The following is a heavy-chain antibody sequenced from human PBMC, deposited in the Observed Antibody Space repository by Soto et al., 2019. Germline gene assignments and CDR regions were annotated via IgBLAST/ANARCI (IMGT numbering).Heavy chain of an antibody. D-gene: IGHD2-15*01. CDR1: GGSSSSSTYY. J-gene: IGHJ4*02. CDR2: IHYSGST. CDR3: ARHDPGVVVVAATGADY. Sequence: SETLSLTCTVSGGSSSSSTYYWGWIRQPPGKGLEWIGSIHYSGSTDYNPSLKSRFTISVDTSKHQFSLKLSSVTAADTAVYYCARHDPGVVVVAATGADYWGQGTLVTVSS. V-gene: IGHV4-39*01.